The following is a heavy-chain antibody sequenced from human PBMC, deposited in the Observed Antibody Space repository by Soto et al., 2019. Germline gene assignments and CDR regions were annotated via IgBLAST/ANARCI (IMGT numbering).Heavy chain of an antibody. CDR1: GFTFSSYG. CDR2: IWYDGSNK. D-gene: IGHD3-3*01. J-gene: IGHJ5*02. Sequence: GGSLRLSCAASGFTFSSYGMHWVRQAPGKGLEWVAVIWYDGSNKYYADSVKGRFTISRDNSKNTLYLQMNSLRAEDTAVYYCARDQVIRRITIFGGLDPWAQGTLVPVSS. CDR3: ARDQVIRRITIFGGLDP. V-gene: IGHV3-33*01.